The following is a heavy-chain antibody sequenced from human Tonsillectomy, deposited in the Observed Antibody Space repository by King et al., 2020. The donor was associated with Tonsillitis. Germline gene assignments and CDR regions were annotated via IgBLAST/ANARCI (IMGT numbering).Heavy chain of an antibody. CDR1: GYTFSSYS. CDR2: ISPDNGST. V-gene: IGHV1-2*06. Sequence: QLVQSGADVKKPGASVKVSCKASGYTFSSYSIHWVRQAPGQGLQWMGRISPDNGSTDYALNFEDRVTMTRDTSISTAYMELSRLRSDDTAVYYCVRDTGSWRTFDFWGQGTQVTVSS. D-gene: IGHD3-10*01. J-gene: IGHJ4*02. CDR3: VRDTGSWRTFDF.